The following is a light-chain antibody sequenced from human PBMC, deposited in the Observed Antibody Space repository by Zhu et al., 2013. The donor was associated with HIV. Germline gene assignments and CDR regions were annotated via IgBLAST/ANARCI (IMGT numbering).Light chain of an antibody. V-gene: IGKV1-9*01. CDR1: QDIGRY. CDR3: HHVNDNPA. J-gene: IGKJ3*01. CDR2: AAS. Sequence: DIQLTQSPSFVSASVRDRVTITCRASQDIGRYLAWYQQRPGKAPELLVYAASTLQDGVPSRFAGRGSGTEFTLTITGLQPEDFATYYCHHVNDNPAFGPGTTVDF.